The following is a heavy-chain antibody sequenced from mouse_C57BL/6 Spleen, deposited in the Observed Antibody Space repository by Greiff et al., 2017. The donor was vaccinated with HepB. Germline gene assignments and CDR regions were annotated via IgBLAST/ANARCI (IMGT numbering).Heavy chain of an antibody. CDR2: INPSNGGT. D-gene: IGHD2-3*01. Sequence: QVQLKQPGTELVKPGASVKLSCKASGYTFTSYWMHWVKQRPGQGLEWIGNINPSNGGTNYNEKFKSKATLTVDKSSSTAYMQLSSLTSEDSAVYYCARSIIYDGYPWYFDVWGTGTTVTVSS. J-gene: IGHJ1*03. V-gene: IGHV1-53*01. CDR1: GYTFTSYW. CDR3: ARSIIYDGYPWYFDV.